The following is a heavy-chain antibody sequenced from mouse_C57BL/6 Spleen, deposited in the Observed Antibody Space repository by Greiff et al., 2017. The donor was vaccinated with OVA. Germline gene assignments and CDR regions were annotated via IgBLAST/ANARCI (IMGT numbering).Heavy chain of an antibody. CDR1: GYAFTNYL. CDR3: ARRGYDYDGTWFAY. D-gene: IGHD2-4*01. V-gene: IGHV1-54*01. CDR2: INPGSGGT. J-gene: IGHJ3*01. Sequence: VQLQQSGAELVRPGTSVKVSCKASGYAFTNYLIEWVKQRPGQGLEWIGVINPGSGGTNYNEKFKGKATLTADKSSSTAYMQLSSLTSEDSAVYACARRGYDYDGTWFAYGGKGTLVTVSA.